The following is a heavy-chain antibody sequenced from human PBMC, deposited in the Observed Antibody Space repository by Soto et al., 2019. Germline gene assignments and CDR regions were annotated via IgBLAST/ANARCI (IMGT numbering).Heavy chain of an antibody. J-gene: IGHJ5*02. V-gene: IGHV4-30-2*01. Sequence: QLQLQESGSGLVKPSQTLSLTCAVSGGSISSGGYSWSWIRQPPGKGLEWIGYFYHSGSTYYNPSLKSRVTISVDRSKNQFSLKLSSVTAADTAVYYCARVAGCSSTSCYSNWFDPWGQGTLVTVSS. CDR1: GGSISSGGYS. D-gene: IGHD2-2*01. CDR2: FYHSGST. CDR3: ARVAGCSSTSCYSNWFDP.